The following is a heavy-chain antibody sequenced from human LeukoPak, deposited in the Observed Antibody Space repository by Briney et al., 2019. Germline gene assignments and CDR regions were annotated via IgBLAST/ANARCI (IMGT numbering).Heavy chain of an antibody. CDR1: GYSISSGYY. CDR2: IYHSGST. D-gene: IGHD3-10*01. Sequence: SETLSLTCTVSGYSISSGYYWGWIRQPPGKGLEWIGSIYHSGSTFYNPSLKSRVTISVDSSKNQFSLKLSSVTAADTAMFYCARGLGPGNWFDPWGQGTLVTVSS. V-gene: IGHV4-38-2*02. J-gene: IGHJ5*02. CDR3: ARGLGPGNWFDP.